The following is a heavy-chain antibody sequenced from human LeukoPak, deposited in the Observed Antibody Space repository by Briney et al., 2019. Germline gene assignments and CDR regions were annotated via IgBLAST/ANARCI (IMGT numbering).Heavy chain of an antibody. D-gene: IGHD3-22*01. CDR2: IYTSGNT. V-gene: IGHV4-4*07. CDR1: GGSISSYY. J-gene: IGHJ4*02. CDR3: ARREYYYDSSGYAY. Sequence: SETLSLTCTVSGGSISSYYWSWIRQPAGKGLEWIGHIYTSGNTKYNPSLKTVVTMSVDTSRNQFSLKLSSVTAADTAVYYCARREYYYDSSGYAYWGQGTLVTVSS.